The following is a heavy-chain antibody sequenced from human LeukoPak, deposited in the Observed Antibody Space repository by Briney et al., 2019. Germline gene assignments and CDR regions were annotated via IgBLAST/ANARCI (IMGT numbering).Heavy chain of an antibody. D-gene: IGHD6-19*01. Sequence: AESLKISCEGSGYIFTSYWSGWVRQLAGKGLEWWGIIFPGDCDTRYSPSSESQVPISADKAISTTYLQLSSLKASATAIYYCSRLRSSVGGKQYNYLVPWGQGSLVAVSS. J-gene: IGHJ5*02. CDR3: SRLRSSVGGKQYNYLVP. V-gene: IGHV5-51*01. CDR2: IFPGDCDT. CDR1: GYIFTSYW.